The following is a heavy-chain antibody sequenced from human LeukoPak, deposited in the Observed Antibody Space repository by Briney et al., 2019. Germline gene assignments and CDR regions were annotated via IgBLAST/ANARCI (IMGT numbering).Heavy chain of an antibody. CDR1: GGSFSGYY. CDR3: ARGAPRYGGSY. V-gene: IGHV4-34*01. Sequence: PSETLSLTCAVYGGSFSGYYWSWIRQPPGKGLEWIGEINHSGSTNYNPSLKSRVTISVDTSKNQFSLKLSSVTAADTAVYYCARGAPRYGGSYWGQGTLVTVSS. J-gene: IGHJ4*02. D-gene: IGHD4-23*01. CDR2: INHSGST.